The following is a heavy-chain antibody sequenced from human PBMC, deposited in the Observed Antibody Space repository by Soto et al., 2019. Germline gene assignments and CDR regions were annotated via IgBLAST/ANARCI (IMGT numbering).Heavy chain of an antibody. V-gene: IGHV5-51*01. CDR3: AASIFYYGMDV. Sequence: PGESLKISCKGSGYTFTNYWIGCVRQMPGKGPEWMGIIYPGDSDTKYNPSFQGQVTISADKSITTTYLQWSSLKASDTAIYYCAASIFYYGMDVWGQGTKVTVSS. CDR2: IYPGDSDT. CDR1: GYTFTNYW. J-gene: IGHJ6*02.